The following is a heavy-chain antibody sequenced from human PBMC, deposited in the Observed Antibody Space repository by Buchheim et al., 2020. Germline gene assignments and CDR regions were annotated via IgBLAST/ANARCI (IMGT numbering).Heavy chain of an antibody. CDR3: ARDASSTRPYGMDV. V-gene: IGHV3-48*01. CDR2: ISSSSSTI. D-gene: IGHD2-2*01. J-gene: IGHJ6*02. CDR1: GFPFSSYS. Sequence: EVQLVESGGGLVQPGGSLRLSCAASGFPFSSYSMNWVRQAPGKGLEWVSYISSSSSTIYYADSVKGRFTISRANPKNYLYLQMNSLRAEDTAVYYCARDASSTRPYGMDVWGQGTT.